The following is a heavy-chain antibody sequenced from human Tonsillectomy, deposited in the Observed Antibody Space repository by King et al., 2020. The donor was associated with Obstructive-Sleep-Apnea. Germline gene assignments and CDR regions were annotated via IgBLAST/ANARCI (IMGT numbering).Heavy chain of an antibody. CDR1: GGSISSSIYS. D-gene: IGHD4-23*01. CDR2: IYYSGST. Sequence: QLQESGPGLVKPSETLSLTCTVSGGSISSSIYSWGWIRQPPGKGLEWIGSIYYSGSTYYNPSLKSRVTISLATSKNQFSLKLSSVTAADTAVYYCARDDYGDNSRYFDYWGQGSLVTVSS. J-gene: IGHJ4*02. CDR3: ARDDYGDNSRYFDY. V-gene: IGHV4-39*07.